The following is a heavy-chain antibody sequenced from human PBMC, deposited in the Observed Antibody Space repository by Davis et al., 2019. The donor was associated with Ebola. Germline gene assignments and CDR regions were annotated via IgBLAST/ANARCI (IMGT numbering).Heavy chain of an antibody. J-gene: IGHJ4*02. Sequence: GESLKISCAASGFTFSYYYMSWIRQAPGKGLEWVGFIRSKAYGGTTEYAASVKGRFTISRDDSKSIAYLQMNSLKTEDTAVYYCTRPAYGDYVTDYWGQGTLVTVSS. CDR3: TRPAYGDYVTDY. D-gene: IGHD4-17*01. V-gene: IGHV3-49*02. CDR1: GFTFSYYY. CDR2: IRSKAYGGTT.